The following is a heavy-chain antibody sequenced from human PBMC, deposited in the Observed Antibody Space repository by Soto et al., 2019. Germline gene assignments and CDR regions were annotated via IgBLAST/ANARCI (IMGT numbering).Heavy chain of an antibody. V-gene: IGHV1-18*01. J-gene: IGHJ5*02. CDR2: ISAYNGNT. CDR3: ARGVNTDVLVPAAIPWVDP. CDR1: GYTFTSYG. Sequence: QVQLVQSGAEVKKPGASVKVSCKASGYTFTSYGIRWVRQAPGQGLEWMGWISAYNGNTYYAQQLQGRVTMTTDTSTSTAYMELRSLRSDDTAVYYCARGVNTDVLVPAAIPWVDPWGQGTLVTVSS. D-gene: IGHD2-2*02.